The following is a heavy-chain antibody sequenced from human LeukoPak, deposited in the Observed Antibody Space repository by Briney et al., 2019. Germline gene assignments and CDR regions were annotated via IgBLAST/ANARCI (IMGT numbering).Heavy chain of an antibody. V-gene: IGHV4-34*01. Sequence: SETQSLTCSVYSGSFSGYYWSWIRQPPGKGLEWIGEINHSVGTNYNPSLKSRVTMSLDTSKNQFSLKLSSVTAADTAVYYCARGHTRITMLRGSRSAYYFDYWGQGALVTVSS. CDR2: INHSVGT. CDR1: SGSFSGYY. J-gene: IGHJ4*02. CDR3: ARGHTRITMLRGSRSAYYFDY. D-gene: IGHD3-10*01.